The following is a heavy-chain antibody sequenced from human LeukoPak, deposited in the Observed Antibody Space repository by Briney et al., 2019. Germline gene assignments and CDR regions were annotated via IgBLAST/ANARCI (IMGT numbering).Heavy chain of an antibody. CDR3: ARGPLWFGDY. D-gene: IGHD3-10*01. Sequence: PSETLSLTCTVSGGTISSYYWSWIRQPPGKGLEWIGYIYYSGSTNYNPSLKSRVTISVDTSKNQFSLKLSSVTAADTAVYYCARGPLWFGDYWGQGTLVTVSS. CDR1: GGTISSYY. J-gene: IGHJ4*02. CDR2: IYYSGST. V-gene: IGHV4-59*01.